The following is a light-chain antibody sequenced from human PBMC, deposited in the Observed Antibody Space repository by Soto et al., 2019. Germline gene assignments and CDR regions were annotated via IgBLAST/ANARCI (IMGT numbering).Light chain of an antibody. J-gene: IGKJ2*01. CDR3: QQYENWPPRYT. Sequence: EIVMTQSPATLSVSPGERATLSCRASQSVSTSLAWYQQKPGQAPRLLIYRASIRATGIAARFSGSGSGTEFTLTISRLQSEDFAVYYCQQYENWPPRYTFGQGTKLEIK. V-gene: IGKV3-15*01. CDR2: RAS. CDR1: QSVSTS.